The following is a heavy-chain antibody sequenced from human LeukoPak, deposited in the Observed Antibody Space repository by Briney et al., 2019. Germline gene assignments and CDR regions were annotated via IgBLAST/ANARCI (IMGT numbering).Heavy chain of an antibody. CDR3: ARRRYYYDSSGYYYQTYYFDY. V-gene: IGHV3-7*01. CDR2: IKQDGSEK. J-gene: IGHJ4*02. Sequence: GGSLRLSCAASGFTFSSYSMNWVRQAPGKGLEWVANIKQDGSEKYYVDSVKGRFTISRDNAKNSLYLQMNSLRAEDTAVYYCARRRYYYDSSGYYYQTYYFDYRGQGTLVTVSS. CDR1: GFTFSSYS. D-gene: IGHD3-22*01.